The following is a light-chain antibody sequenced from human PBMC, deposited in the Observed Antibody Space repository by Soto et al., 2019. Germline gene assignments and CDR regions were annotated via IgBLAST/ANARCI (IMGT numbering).Light chain of an antibody. CDR3: QAWDSSLYV. CDR2: QDS. CDR1: KLGDKY. V-gene: IGLV3-1*01. J-gene: IGLJ1*01. Sequence: SYELTQPPSVSVSPGQTASITCSGDKLGDKYACWYQQKPGQSPVLVIYQDSKRPSGIPERFSGSNSGNTATLTISGTQAMDEADYYCQAWDSSLYVFGTGTQLNVL.